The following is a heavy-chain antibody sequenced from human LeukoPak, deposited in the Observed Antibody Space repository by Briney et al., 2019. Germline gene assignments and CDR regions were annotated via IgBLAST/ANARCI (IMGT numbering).Heavy chain of an antibody. J-gene: IGHJ5*02. CDR2: INPSGGST. D-gene: IGHD2-21*02. CDR1: GYTFTSYY. CDR3: AGDSRGVVVTAIPNGRGNWFDP. Sequence: ASVKVSCKASGYTFTSYYMHWVRQAPGQGLEWMGIINPSGGSTSYAQKFQGRVTMTRDMSTSTVYMELSSLRSEDTAVYYCAGDSRGVVVTAIPNGRGNWFDPWGQGTLVTVSS. V-gene: IGHV1-46*01.